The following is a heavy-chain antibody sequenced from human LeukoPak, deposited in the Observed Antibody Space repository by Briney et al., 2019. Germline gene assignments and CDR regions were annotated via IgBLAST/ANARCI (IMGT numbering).Heavy chain of an antibody. V-gene: IGHV3-48*01. Sequence: GGSLRLSCVASGFTFSSYSMNWVRQAPGKGLEWVSYISSSSSTIYYADSVKGRFTISRDNAKNSLYLQINSLRAEDTAVYYCARHPPYGGSPYYYYIDVWGKGTTVTVSS. CDR1: GFTFSSYS. CDR3: ARHPPYGGSPYYYYIDV. D-gene: IGHD2-15*01. CDR2: ISSSSSTI. J-gene: IGHJ6*03.